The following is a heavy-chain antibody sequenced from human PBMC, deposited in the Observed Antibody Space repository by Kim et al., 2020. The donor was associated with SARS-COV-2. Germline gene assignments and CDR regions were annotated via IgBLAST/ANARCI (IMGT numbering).Heavy chain of an antibody. CDR3: VREGVWFGVNWFDP. V-gene: IGHV1-46*01. J-gene: IGHJ5*02. Sequence: AQKFQGRVTMTRDTSTSTVYMELSSLRSEDTAVYYCVREGVWFGVNWFDPWGQGTLVTVSS. D-gene: IGHD3-10*01.